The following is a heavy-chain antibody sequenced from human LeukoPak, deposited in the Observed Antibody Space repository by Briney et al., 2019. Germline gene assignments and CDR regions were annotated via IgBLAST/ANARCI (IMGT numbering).Heavy chain of an antibody. Sequence: SETLSLTCTVSGGSISSYYWSWIRQPPGKGLEWIGDIYYSGSTNYNPSLKSRVTIPVDPSKNQFSLKLSSVTAADPAVYYCARLLGDYDCSGGSSSIDYWGQGALVTVSS. CDR2: IYYSGST. CDR3: ARLLGDYDCSGGSSSIDY. V-gene: IGHV4-59*08. J-gene: IGHJ4*02. D-gene: IGHD2-15*01. CDR1: GGSISSYY.